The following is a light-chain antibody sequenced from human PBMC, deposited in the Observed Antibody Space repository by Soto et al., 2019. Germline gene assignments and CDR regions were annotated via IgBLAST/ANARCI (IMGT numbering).Light chain of an antibody. CDR3: SSYTSSSTLVL. CDR2: DVS. CDR1: SSDVGGYNY. Sequence: ALTQPASVSGSPGQSITISCTGTSSDVGGYNYVSWYQQHPGKAPKLMIYDVSNRPSGVSNRFSGSKSGNTASLTISGLQAEDEADYYCSSYTSSSTLVLFGGGTKVTVL. V-gene: IGLV2-14*01. J-gene: IGLJ2*01.